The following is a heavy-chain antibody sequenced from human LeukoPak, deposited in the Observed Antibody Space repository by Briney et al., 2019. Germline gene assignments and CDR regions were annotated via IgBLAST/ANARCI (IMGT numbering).Heavy chain of an antibody. Sequence: GGSLRLSCAASGFTFSSYGMHWVRQAPGKGLEWVAVISYDGSNKYYADSVKGRFTISRDNSKNTLYLQMNSLRAEDTAVYYCAKDGDPVAGYYFDYWGQGTLVTVSS. CDR2: ISYDGSNK. J-gene: IGHJ4*02. CDR1: GFTFSSYG. CDR3: AKDGDPVAGYYFDY. D-gene: IGHD6-19*01. V-gene: IGHV3-30*18.